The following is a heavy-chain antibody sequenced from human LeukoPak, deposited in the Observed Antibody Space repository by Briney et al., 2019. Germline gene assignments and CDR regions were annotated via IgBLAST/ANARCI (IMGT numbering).Heavy chain of an antibody. J-gene: IGHJ6*02. CDR3: AGLRHLTRLYYYGMDV. V-gene: IGHV4-59*01. CDR1: GGSISSYY. CDR2: IYYGGST. Sequence: SETLSLTCTVSGGSISSYYWSWIWQPPGKGLEWIGYIYYGGSTNYNPSLKSRVPISVDTSKNQFSLKLSSVTAADTAVYYCAGLRHLTRLYYYGMDVWGQGTTVTVSS. D-gene: IGHD3-9*01.